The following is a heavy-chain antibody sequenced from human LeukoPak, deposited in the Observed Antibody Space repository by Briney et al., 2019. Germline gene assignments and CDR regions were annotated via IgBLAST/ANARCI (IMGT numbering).Heavy chain of an antibody. V-gene: IGHV1-46*01. CDR2: INPSGGST. CDR1: GYTFTSYY. J-gene: IGHJ3*02. Sequence: ASVKVSCKASGYTFTSYYIHWVRQAPGQGLEWMGIINPSGGSTSYAQKFQGRVTMTRDTSTSTVYMELSSLRSEDTAVYYCAADLTTEVPFDIWGQGTMVTVSS. D-gene: IGHD4-23*01. CDR3: AADLTTEVPFDI.